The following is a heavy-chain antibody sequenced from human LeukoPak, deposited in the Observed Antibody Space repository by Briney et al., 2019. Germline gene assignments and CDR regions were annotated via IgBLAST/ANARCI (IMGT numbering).Heavy chain of an antibody. CDR3: ARGTYDSSGYYYFDY. Sequence: GGSLRLSCAASGFTVSSNYMSWVRQAPGKGLEWVSVIYSGGSTYYADSVKGRFTISRDNSKNTLYLQMNSLRAEDTAVYHCARGTYDSSGYYYFDYWGQGTLVTVSS. CDR1: GFTVSSNY. D-gene: IGHD3-22*01. J-gene: IGHJ4*02. V-gene: IGHV3-53*01. CDR2: IYSGGST.